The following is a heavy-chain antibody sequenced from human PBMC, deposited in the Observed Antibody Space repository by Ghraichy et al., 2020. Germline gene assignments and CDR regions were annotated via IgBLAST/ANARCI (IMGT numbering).Heavy chain of an antibody. Sequence: SETLSLTCTVSGDSIISGSYYWSWIRQPAGKGLEWIGRIYSSGSTNSNPSLRGRVTISVDTSKNQFSLKLTSVTAADTAVYYCAREGILANCGGDCYEPDFWGQGTLVTVSS. V-gene: IGHV4-61*02. CDR3: AREGILANCGGDCYEPDF. J-gene: IGHJ4*02. CDR2: IYSSGST. D-gene: IGHD2-21*02. CDR1: GDSIISGSYY.